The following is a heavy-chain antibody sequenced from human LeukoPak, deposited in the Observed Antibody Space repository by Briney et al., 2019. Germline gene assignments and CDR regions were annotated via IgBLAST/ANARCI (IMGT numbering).Heavy chain of an antibody. J-gene: IGHJ4*02. CDR3: ARDRAWNYFDY. CDR1: GFNFSRHG. CDR2: ISNDGSRK. D-gene: IGHD3-3*01. V-gene: IGHV3-30*03. Sequence: GRSLRLSCAPSGFNFSRHGMHWVRQAPGKGLEWVAIISNDGSRKYYAHSVEGRFTISRDNSKNTLYLQMDSLRAEDTAVYYCARDRAWNYFDYWGQGTLVTVSS.